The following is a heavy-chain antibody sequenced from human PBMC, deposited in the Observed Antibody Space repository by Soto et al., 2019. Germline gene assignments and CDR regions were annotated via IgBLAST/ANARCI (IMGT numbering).Heavy chain of an antibody. J-gene: IGHJ4*02. D-gene: IGHD5-12*01. CDR1: GFTFSTYW. CDR2: ISWNSGSI. V-gene: IGHV3-9*01. Sequence: GGFLRLSCAASGFTFSTYWMHWVRQAPGKGLEWVSGISWNSGSIGYADSVKGRFTISRDNAKNSLYLQMNSLRAEDTALYYCAKERYSGYSLAPFDYWGQGTLVTVSS. CDR3: AKERYSGYSLAPFDY.